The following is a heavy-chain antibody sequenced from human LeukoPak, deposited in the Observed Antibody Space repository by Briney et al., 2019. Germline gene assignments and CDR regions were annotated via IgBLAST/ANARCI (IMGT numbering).Heavy chain of an antibody. J-gene: IGHJ4*02. Sequence: ASVKVSCKASGYTFTYYYVHWVRQAPGQGLEWMGCISPNSGGTHYAQNFQGGVTMTRDTSISTAYMELSRLRSDDAAVYFCARLPYDEPDYWGQGTLVTVSS. CDR3: ARLPYDEPDY. CDR2: ISPNSGGT. CDR1: GYTFTYYY. D-gene: IGHD3-3*01. V-gene: IGHV1-2*02.